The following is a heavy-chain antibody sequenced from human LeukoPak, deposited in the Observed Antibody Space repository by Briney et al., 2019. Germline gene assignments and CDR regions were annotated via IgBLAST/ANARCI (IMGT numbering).Heavy chain of an antibody. CDR2: AYYSGTT. J-gene: IGHJ4*02. Sequence: SDTLSLTCTVSRGSITTYYWSWIRQPAPRGLQGLGYAYYSGTTDYNPSLKSRISMSVDTSRNQFSLNLNSVTAADTAFYYCANLVIHTSSGWHLDSWGQGTLVTVSS. CDR1: RGSITTYY. D-gene: IGHD6-19*01. V-gene: IGHV4-59*07. CDR3: ANLVIHTSSGWHLDS.